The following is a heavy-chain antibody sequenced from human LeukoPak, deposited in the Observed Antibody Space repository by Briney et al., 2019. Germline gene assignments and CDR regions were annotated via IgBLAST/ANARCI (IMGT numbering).Heavy chain of an antibody. D-gene: IGHD2-15*01. Sequence: GASVKVSCKASGGTFSSYAISWVRQAPGQGLEWMGGIIPIFGTANYAQKFQGRVTITADESTSTAYMELSSLRSEDTAVYYCARGGYCSGGSCYSYQFMDYYGMDVWGQGTTVTVSS. CDR1: GGTFSSYA. V-gene: IGHV1-69*13. CDR3: ARGGYCSGGSCYSYQFMDYYGMDV. CDR2: IIPIFGTA. J-gene: IGHJ6*02.